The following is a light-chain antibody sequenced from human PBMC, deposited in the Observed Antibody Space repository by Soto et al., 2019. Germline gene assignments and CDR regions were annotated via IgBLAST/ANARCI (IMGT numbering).Light chain of an antibody. CDR1: QSISSW. CDR3: QQYNSYSFT. J-gene: IGKJ3*01. V-gene: IGKV1-5*03. CDR2: KAS. Sequence: DIQITQSPSTLSASVGDRVTISCRASQSISSWLAWYQQKPGKAPKLLIYKASSLESGVPSRFSGSGSGTEFTLTISSLQPDDFATYYCQQYNSYSFTFGPGTKVDLK.